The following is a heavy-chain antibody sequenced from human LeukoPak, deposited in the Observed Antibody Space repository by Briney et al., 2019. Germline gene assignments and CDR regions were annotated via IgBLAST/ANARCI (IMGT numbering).Heavy chain of an antibody. CDR3: ARSARLDAFDI. J-gene: IGHJ3*02. CDR1: GFTFSGYS. D-gene: IGHD6-6*01. Sequence: GGSLRLSCAASGFTFSGYSMNWVRQAPGKGLEWLSFVSGKSIAIYYADSVRGRFTMSRDNAKNSLYLQMNSLRAEDTGVYYCARSARLDAFDIWGQGTMVTVSS. CDR2: VSGKSIAI. V-gene: IGHV3-48*01.